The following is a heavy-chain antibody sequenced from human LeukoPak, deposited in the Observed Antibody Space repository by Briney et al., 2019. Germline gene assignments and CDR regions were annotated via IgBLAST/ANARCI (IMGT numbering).Heavy chain of an antibody. Sequence: PSETLSLTCTVSGGSISSYYWSWIRQPPGKGLEWIGYIYYSGSTNYNPSLKSRVTISVDTSKNQFSLKLSSVTAADTAVYYCARVIWFGELLPQNNWFDPWGQGTLVTVSS. J-gene: IGHJ5*02. CDR2: IYYSGST. D-gene: IGHD3-10*01. CDR1: GGSISSYY. V-gene: IGHV4-59*01. CDR3: ARVIWFGELLPQNNWFDP.